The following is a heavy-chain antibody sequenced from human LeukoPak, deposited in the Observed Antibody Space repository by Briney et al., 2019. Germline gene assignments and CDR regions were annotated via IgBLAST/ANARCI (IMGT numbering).Heavy chain of an antibody. CDR1: GGSFSGYY. Sequence: SETLSLTCAVYGGSFSGYYWSWIRQPPGKGLEWIGEINHSGSTNYNPSLKSRVTISVDTSKNQFSLKLSSVTAADTAVYYCARDIPSYVGAFDIWGQGTMVTVSS. V-gene: IGHV4-34*01. D-gene: IGHD1-26*01. CDR3: ARDIPSYVGAFDI. CDR2: INHSGST. J-gene: IGHJ3*02.